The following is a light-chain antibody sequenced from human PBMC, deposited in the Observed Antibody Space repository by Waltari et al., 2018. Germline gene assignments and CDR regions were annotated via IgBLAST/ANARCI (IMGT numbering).Light chain of an antibody. V-gene: IGLV2-14*01. Sequence: QSALTQPAPVSGSPGQSFTIPCTGTISAVGGYNYVPWYQQHPGKAPKLMIYEVSNRPSGVSNRFSGYKSGNTASLTISGLQAEDGADYYCSSYTSSSTLEVFGGGTKLTVL. CDR3: SSYTSSSTLEV. J-gene: IGLJ2*01. CDR2: EVS. CDR1: ISAVGGYNY.